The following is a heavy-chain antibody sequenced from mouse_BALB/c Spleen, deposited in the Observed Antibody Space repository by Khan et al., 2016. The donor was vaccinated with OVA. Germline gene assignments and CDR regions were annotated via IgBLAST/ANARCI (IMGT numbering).Heavy chain of an antibody. CDR2: ILPGSGNN. J-gene: IGHJ3*01. Sequence: QVQLQESGAELMKPGASVKLSCKASGYTFSSYWIEWVKQRPGHGLEWIGEILPGSGNNNFNEKFRGKATFAVDTSSNTAYMQLSSLTSEDSAVYYCARENYDGSTSWFGYWGQGTLVTVS. D-gene: IGHD1-1*01. V-gene: IGHV1-9*01. CDR1: GYTFSSYW. CDR3: ARENYDGSTSWFGY.